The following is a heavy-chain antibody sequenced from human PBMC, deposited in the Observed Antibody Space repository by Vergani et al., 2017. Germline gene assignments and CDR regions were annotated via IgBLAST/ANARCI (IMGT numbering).Heavy chain of an antibody. D-gene: IGHD2-2*02. CDR1: GFTFGDYA. CDR2: IRSKAYGGTT. V-gene: IGHV3-49*03. CDR3: TRAGGRGYCSSTSCYKPFDY. J-gene: IGHJ4*02. Sequence: EVQLVESGGGLVQPGRSLRLSCTASGFTFGDYAMSWFRQAPGKGLEWVGFIRSKAYGGTTEYAASVKGRFTISRDDSKSIAYLQMNSLKTEDTAVYYCTRAGGRGYCSSTSCYKPFDYWGQGTLVTVSS.